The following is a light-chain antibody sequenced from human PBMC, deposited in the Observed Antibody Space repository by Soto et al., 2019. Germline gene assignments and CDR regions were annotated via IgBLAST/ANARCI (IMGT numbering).Light chain of an antibody. CDR3: GTWDSSLSAVV. J-gene: IGLJ2*01. CDR2: EVT. Sequence: QSVLTQPPSASGSPGQSVTISCTGTSSDVGGHEYVSWYQQHPGKAPKLLIFEVTARPSGVPDRFSGSKSGNTASLTVSGLQTEDEADYYCGTWDSSLSAVVFGGGNKLTVL. V-gene: IGLV2-8*01. CDR1: SSDVGGHEY.